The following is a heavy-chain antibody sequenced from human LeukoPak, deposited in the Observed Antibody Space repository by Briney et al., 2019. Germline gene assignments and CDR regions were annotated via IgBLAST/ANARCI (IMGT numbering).Heavy chain of an antibody. CDR3: ENGIRDGYNPNWFDP. D-gene: IGHD5-24*01. V-gene: IGHV4-61*02. CDR2: ISSSGST. CDR1: GDSISSGDYY. Sequence: SETLSLTCTVSGDSISSGDYYWSWIRQPAGKGLEWIGRISSSGSTNYNPSLKSRVTISVDTSKNQFSLKLSSVTAADTVLFHGENGIRDGYNPNWFDPWGQGTLVTVSS. J-gene: IGHJ5*02.